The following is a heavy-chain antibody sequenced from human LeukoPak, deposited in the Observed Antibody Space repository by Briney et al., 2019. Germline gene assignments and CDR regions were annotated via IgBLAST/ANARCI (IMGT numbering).Heavy chain of an antibody. J-gene: IGHJ6*03. CDR3: ACSSWYYYYYYMDV. D-gene: IGHD6-13*01. CDR1: GGSISSYY. CDR2: IYYSGST. V-gene: IGHV4-59*01. Sequence: SSETLSLTCTVSGGSISSYYWSWIRQPPGKGLEWIGYIYYSGSTNYNPSLKSRVTISVDTSKSQFSLKLSSVTAADTAVYYCACSSWYYYYYYMDVWGKGTTVTVSS.